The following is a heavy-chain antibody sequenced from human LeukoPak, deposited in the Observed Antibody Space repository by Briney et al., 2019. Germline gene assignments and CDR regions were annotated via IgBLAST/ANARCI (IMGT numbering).Heavy chain of an antibody. D-gene: IGHD2-2*01. J-gene: IGHJ4*02. CDR3: VSFYETY. CDR1: GNYW. Sequence: GGSLRLSCAASGNYWMHWVRQARGEGLVWVSHINGDGSWTTYADSVKGRFTISKDNAKNTVYLQMNNLRAEDTAVYYCVSFYETYWGRGTLVTVSS. CDR2: INGDGSWT. V-gene: IGHV3-74*01.